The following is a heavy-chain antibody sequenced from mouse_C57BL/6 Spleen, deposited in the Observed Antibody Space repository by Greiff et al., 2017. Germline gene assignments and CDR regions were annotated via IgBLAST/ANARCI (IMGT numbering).Heavy chain of an antibody. CDR1: GYTFTSYW. CDR2: IDPSDSDT. CDR3: ARGGDISAVVADY. D-gene: IGHD1-1*01. V-gene: IGHV1-52*01. Sequence: VQLQQPGAELVRPGSSVKMSCKASGYTFTSYWMHWVKQRPIQGLEWIGNIDPSDSDTHYNQKFKDKATLTVDKSSSTAYLQLSSLTSEDSAVYYCARGGDISAVVADYWGQGTTLTVSS. J-gene: IGHJ2*01.